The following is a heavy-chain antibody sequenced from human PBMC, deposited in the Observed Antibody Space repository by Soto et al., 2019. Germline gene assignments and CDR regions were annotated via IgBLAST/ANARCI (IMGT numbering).Heavy chain of an antibody. J-gene: IGHJ4*02. V-gene: IGHV3-21*01. D-gene: IGHD2-15*01. CDR3: ARVGCSGGSCYLNN. Sequence: EVQLVESGGGLVKPGGSLRLSCAASGFTFSSYSMNWVRQAPGKGLEWVSSISSSSSYIYYADSVKGRFTISRDNAKNSLYLQMNSLRAEDTAVYYCARVGCSGGSCYLNNWGQGTLVTVSS. CDR1: GFTFSSYS. CDR2: ISSSSSYI.